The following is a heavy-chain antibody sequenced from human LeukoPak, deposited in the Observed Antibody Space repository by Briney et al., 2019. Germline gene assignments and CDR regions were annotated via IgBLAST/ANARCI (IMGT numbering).Heavy chain of an antibody. D-gene: IGHD6-19*01. CDR1: GFTFSSYA. CDR2: ISYDGSNK. V-gene: IGHV3-30*04. CDR3: ARGRRVLAVAGTEGVYYYYGMDV. J-gene: IGHJ6*04. Sequence: PGRSLRLSCAASGFTFSSYAMHWVRQAPGKGLEWVAVISYDGSNKYYADSVKGRFTISRDNSKNTLYLQMNSPRAEDTAVYYCARGRRVLAVAGTEGVYYYYGMDVWGKGTTVTVSS.